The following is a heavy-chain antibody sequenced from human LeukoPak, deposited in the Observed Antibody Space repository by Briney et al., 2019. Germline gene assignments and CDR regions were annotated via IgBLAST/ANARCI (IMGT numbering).Heavy chain of an antibody. D-gene: IGHD2-2*01. V-gene: IGHV3-23*01. CDR3: ARDVSRGLTASDY. CDR2: ISGSGGST. J-gene: IGHJ4*02. CDR1: GFTFSSYG. Sequence: GGTLRLSCAASGFTFSSYGMSWVRQAPGKGLEWVSAISGSGGSTYYADSVKGRFTISRDNSKNTLYLQMNSLRTEDTAIYYCARDVSRGLTASDYWGQGTLVAVSS.